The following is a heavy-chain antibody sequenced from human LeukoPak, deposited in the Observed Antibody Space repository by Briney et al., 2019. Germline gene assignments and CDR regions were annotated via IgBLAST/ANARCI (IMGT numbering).Heavy chain of an antibody. CDR3: AREFLYCGGDCYYDY. D-gene: IGHD2-21*02. J-gene: IGHJ4*02. CDR2: INGDGSST. V-gene: IGHV3-74*01. Sequence: GGSLRLSCAASGFTFSSYWVHWVRQAPGKGLVWVSRINGDGSSTSYADSVKGRFTISRDNAKNTLYLQMNSLRAEDTAVYYCAREFLYCGGDCYYDYWGQGTLVTVSS. CDR1: GFTFSSYW.